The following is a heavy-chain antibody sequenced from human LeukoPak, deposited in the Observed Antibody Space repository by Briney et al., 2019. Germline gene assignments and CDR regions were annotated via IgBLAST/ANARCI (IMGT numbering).Heavy chain of an antibody. Sequence: SETLSLTCAVYGGSFSGYYWSWIRQPPGKGLEWIGSIYRSGSTNYNPSLKSRVTISVDTSNNQFSLKVSSVTAADTAVYYCARGDCSSTICYSPMDVWGKGTTVTVSS. D-gene: IGHD2-2*01. J-gene: IGHJ6*03. CDR1: GGSFSGYY. CDR2: IYRSGST. V-gene: IGHV4-34*01. CDR3: ARGDCSSTICYSPMDV.